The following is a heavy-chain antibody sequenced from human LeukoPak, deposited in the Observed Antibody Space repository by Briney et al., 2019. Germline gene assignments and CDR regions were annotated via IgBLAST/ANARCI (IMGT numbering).Heavy chain of an antibody. CDR3: ARPNVYSSSWYYFDY. J-gene: IGHJ4*02. CDR1: GFTFSDYY. V-gene: IGHV3-11*01. Sequence: GGSLRLSCAASGFTFSDYYMSWIRQAPGKGLEWVSYISSSGSTIYYADPVKGRFTISRDNAKNSLYLQMNSLGAEDTAVYYCARPNVYSSSWYYFDYWGQGTLVTVSS. D-gene: IGHD6-13*01. CDR2: ISSSGSTI.